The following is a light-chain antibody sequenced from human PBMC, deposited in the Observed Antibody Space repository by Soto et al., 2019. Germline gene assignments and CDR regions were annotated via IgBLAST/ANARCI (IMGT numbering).Light chain of an antibody. Sequence: EIVLTQSPGTLSLSPGERATLSCRASQSVSSSYLAWYQQKLGQAPRLLIYDTSSRATGIPDRFSGSGSGTDFTFAISRLEPEDFAVYYCQQCGSSPSFGQGTKVDIK. J-gene: IGKJ1*01. CDR2: DTS. CDR1: QSVSSSY. CDR3: QQCGSSPS. V-gene: IGKV3-20*01.